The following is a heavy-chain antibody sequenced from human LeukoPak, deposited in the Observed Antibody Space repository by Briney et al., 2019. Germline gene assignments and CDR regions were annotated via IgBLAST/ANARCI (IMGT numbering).Heavy chain of an antibody. CDR2: IYYSGST. Sequence: SETLSLTCTVSGGSISNGVYYWSWIRQHPGKGLEWIGYIYYSGSTYYSPSLKSRLTMSVDTSKNQFSLKLSSVTAADTAVYYCARDLGGGSFDFWGQGTLVTVSS. D-gene: IGHD2-15*01. CDR3: ARDLGGGSFDF. J-gene: IGHJ4*02. V-gene: IGHV4-31*03. CDR1: GGSISNGVYY.